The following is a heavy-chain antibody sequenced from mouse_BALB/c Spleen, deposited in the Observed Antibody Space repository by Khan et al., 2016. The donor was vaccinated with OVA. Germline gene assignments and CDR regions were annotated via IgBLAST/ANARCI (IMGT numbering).Heavy chain of an antibody. J-gene: IGHJ4*01. CDR1: GYTFTSHT. CDR3: ARRTTEYSFDY. Sequence: VQLQQSGAELARPGASVKMSCKASGYTFTSHTMHWVKQRPGQGLEWIGYITPRSGNTKYNQKFNDKATLTADISSSKAYMQRRSLTSEDSAVYYCARRTTEYSFDYWGQGTSVTVSS. CDR2: ITPRSGNT. D-gene: IGHD2-14*01. V-gene: IGHV1-4*01.